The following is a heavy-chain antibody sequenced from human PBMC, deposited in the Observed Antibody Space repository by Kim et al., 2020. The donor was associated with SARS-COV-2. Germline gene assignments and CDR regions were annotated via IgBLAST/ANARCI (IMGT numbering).Heavy chain of an antibody. J-gene: IGHJ6*02. V-gene: IGHV3-64D*06. CDR2: ISSNGGST. CDR1: GFTFSSYA. CDR3: VKTAIVVVTAIHAPYGMDV. Sequence: GGSLRLSCSASGFTFSSYAMHWVRQAPGKGLEYVSAISSNGGSTYYADSVKGRFTISRDNSKNTLYLQMSSLRAEDTAVYYCVKTAIVVVTAIHAPYGMDVWGQGTTVTVSS. D-gene: IGHD2-21*02.